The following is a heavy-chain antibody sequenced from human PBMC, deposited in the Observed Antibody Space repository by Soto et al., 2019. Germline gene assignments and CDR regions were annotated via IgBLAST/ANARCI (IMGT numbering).Heavy chain of an antibody. D-gene: IGHD4-4*01. CDR1: GFTFSTYS. Sequence: GGSLRLSCAASGFTFSTYSINWVRQAPWQGLEWVSTISASGVSTYYADSVKGRFTISRDNSKNTLYLQMNSLRAEDTAVYYGAKAYKNYVPYFDPWGQGTLVTVSS. J-gene: IGHJ5*02. CDR3: AKAYKNYVPYFDP. CDR2: ISASGVST. V-gene: IGHV3-23*01.